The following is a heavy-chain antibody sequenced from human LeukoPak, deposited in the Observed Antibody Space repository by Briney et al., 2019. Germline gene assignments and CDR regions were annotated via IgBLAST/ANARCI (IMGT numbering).Heavy chain of an antibody. CDR3: ARDFWTRFDP. CDR2: IYYSGST. Sequence: PSETLSLTCAVYGGSFSDYFWSWIRQPPGKGLEWIGYIYYSGSTNYNPSLKSRVTISVDTSKNQFSLKLSSVTAADTAVYYCARDFWTRFDPWGQGTLVTVSS. J-gene: IGHJ5*02. V-gene: IGHV4-59*01. D-gene: IGHD3/OR15-3a*01. CDR1: GGSFSDYF.